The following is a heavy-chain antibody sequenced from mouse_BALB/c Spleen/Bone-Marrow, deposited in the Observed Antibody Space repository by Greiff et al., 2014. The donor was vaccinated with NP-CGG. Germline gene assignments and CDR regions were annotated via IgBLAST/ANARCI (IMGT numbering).Heavy chain of an antibody. CDR2: INPSSNYT. CDR3: ARVLRWSLDY. D-gene: IGHD6-2*01. Sequence: QVQLQQSGVELARPGASVKMSCKASGYTFTSYTMHWVKQRPGQGLEWIGFINPSSNYTNYNQKFKDKATLTADKSSSTAYMQLSSLTSEDSAVYYCARVLRWSLDYWGQGTTLTVSS. J-gene: IGHJ2*01. V-gene: IGHV1-4*01. CDR1: GYTFTSYT.